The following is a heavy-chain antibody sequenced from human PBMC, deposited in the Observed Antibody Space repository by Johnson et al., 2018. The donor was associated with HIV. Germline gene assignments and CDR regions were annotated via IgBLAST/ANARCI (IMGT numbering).Heavy chain of an antibody. CDR3: ARDNWNEDI. J-gene: IGHJ3*02. Sequence: YDGNNKYYADSVKGRFTISRDNSKNTLYLQMNSLRAEDTAVYYCARDNWNEDIWGQGTMVTVSS. V-gene: IGHV3-30*03. D-gene: IGHD1-20*01. CDR2: YDGNNK.